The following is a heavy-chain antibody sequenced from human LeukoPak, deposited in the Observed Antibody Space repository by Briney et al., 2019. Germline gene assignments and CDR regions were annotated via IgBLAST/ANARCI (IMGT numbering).Heavy chain of an antibody. D-gene: IGHD3-10*01. CDR1: GYSFTSYW. CDR3: ARHQDYGAGSYYIDY. Sequence: GESLKISCKSSGYSFTSYWIGWVRQMPGKGLEWMGIIYPGDSDTRYSPSFQGQVTISADKSISTAYLQWSSLKASDTAMYYCARHQDYGAGSYYIDYWGQGTLVTVSS. J-gene: IGHJ4*02. V-gene: IGHV5-51*01. CDR2: IYPGDSDT.